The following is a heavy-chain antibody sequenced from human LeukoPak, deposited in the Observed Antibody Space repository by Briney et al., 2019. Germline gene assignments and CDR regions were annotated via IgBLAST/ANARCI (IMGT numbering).Heavy chain of an antibody. Sequence: SVKVSCKASGGTFSSYAISWVRQAPGQGLEWMGGIIPIFGTANYAQKFQGRVTITADDSTSTAYMELSSLRSEDTAVYYCARDKNTAMARRYYFDYWGQGTLVTVSS. CDR3: ARDKNTAMARRYYFDY. J-gene: IGHJ4*02. V-gene: IGHV1-69*01. CDR1: GGTFSSYA. CDR2: IIPIFGTA. D-gene: IGHD5-18*01.